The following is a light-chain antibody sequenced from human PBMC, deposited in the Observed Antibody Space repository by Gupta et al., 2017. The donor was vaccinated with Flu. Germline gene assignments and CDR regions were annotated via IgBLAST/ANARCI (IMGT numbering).Light chain of an antibody. J-gene: IGKJ3*01. CDR2: WGS. Sequence: DIVMTQSPLSLPVTPGEPASISCRSSQSLLHSNGYNYLDWYLQKPGQSPQLLIYWGSKRAYGVPDRFSGSGSGTDFTLKSSRGEAEDVGVYYCNQDLPTFTFSHGTKVDIK. CDR3: NQDLPTFT. CDR1: QSLLHSNGYNY. V-gene: IGKV2-28*01.